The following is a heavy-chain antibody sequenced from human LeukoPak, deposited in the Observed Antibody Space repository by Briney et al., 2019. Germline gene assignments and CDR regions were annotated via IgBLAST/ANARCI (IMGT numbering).Heavy chain of an antibody. V-gene: IGHV4-39*01. CDR3: ARTDPYNTFDY. J-gene: IGHJ4*02. CDR1: GGSISSSSYY. CDR2: IYYSGST. D-gene: IGHD5-24*01. Sequence: SETLSLTCTVSGGSISSSSYYWGWIRQPPGKGLEWIGSIYYSGSTYYNPSLKSRVTISVDTSKNQFSLKLSSVTAADTAVYYCARTDPYNTFDYWGQGTLVTVSS.